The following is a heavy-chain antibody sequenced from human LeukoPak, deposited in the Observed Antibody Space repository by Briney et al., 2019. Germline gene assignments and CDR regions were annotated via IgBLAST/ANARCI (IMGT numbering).Heavy chain of an antibody. V-gene: IGHV3-7*01. CDR3: ARVLLGSYNAFDI. CDR1: GFTFSSYW. Sequence: GGSLRLSCAASGFTFSSYWMSWVRQAPGKGLEWVANIKQDGSEKYYVDSVRGRFTISRDNAENSLYLQMNGLRAEDTAVYYCARVLLGSYNAFDIWGQGTMVTVSS. CDR2: IKQDGSEK. J-gene: IGHJ3*02. D-gene: IGHD1-26*01.